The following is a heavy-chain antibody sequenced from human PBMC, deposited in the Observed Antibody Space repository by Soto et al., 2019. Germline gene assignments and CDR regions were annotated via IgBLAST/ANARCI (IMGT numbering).Heavy chain of an antibody. V-gene: IGHV3-33*01. CDR2: IWYDGSFK. Sequence: QVQLVESGGGVVQPGRSLRLSCAASGFTFSSYGIHWVRQAPGKGLEWVAIIWYDGSFKYYADSVKGRFTISRDNSKNTLYLQMNSLRAEDTAMYYCARGYGGNSAGVDYWGQGTLVTVSS. CDR3: ARGYGGNSAGVDY. CDR1: GFTFSSYG. J-gene: IGHJ4*02. D-gene: IGHD2-21*02.